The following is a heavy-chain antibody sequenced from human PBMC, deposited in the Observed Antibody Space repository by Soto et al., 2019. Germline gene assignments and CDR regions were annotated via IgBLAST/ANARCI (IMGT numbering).Heavy chain of an antibody. CDR2: IIPIFGTA. Sequence: QVQLVQSGAEVKKPGSSVKVSCKASGGTFSSYAISWVRQAPGQGLEWMGGIIPIFGTATYAQKSQGRVTITADESTSTAYMELSSLRSEDTAVYYCDSLWFGELLSYYYYYGLDVWGQGSTVTVSS. CDR3: DSLWFGELLSYYYYYGLDV. CDR1: GGTFSSYA. J-gene: IGHJ6*02. V-gene: IGHV1-69*01. D-gene: IGHD3-10*01.